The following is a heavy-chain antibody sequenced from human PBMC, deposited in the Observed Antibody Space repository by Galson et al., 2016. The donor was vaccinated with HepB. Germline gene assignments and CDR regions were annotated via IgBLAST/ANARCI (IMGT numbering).Heavy chain of an antibody. CDR1: GFTFSSYA. D-gene: IGHD6-19*01. CDR2: ISGSGDLK. V-gene: IGHV3-23*01. J-gene: IGHJ6*02. Sequence: SLRLSCAASGFTFSSYAMSWVRQAPGKGLEWVSGISGSGDLKYSADTVKGRFPISRDNPKSTLYLQMNSLRVDDTAVYYCAKIWGKSSGWYGSSYYQYGMDVWGQGTTVSVSS. CDR3: AKIWGKSSGWYGSSYYQYGMDV.